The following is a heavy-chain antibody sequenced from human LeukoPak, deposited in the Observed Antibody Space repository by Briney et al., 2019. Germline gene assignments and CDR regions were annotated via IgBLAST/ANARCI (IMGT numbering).Heavy chain of an antibody. CDR1: GFTFSSYW. CDR2: IKQDGSEK. V-gene: IGHV3-7*01. J-gene: IGHJ5*02. Sequence: GGSPRLSCAASGFTFSSYWMSWVRQAPGKGLEWVANIKQDGSEKYYVDSVKGRFTISRDNAKNSLYLQMNSLRAEDTAVYYCASPRIAAAGTGRPWGQGTLVTVSS. D-gene: IGHD6-13*01. CDR3: ASPRIAAAGTGRP.